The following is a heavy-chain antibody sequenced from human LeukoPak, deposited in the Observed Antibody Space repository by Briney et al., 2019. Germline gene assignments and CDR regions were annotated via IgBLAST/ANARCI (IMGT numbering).Heavy chain of an antibody. CDR2: IYYSGST. Sequence: SETLSLTCTVSGGSISSGGYYWSWLRQHPGKGLEWIGYIYYSGSTYYNPSLKSRVTISVDTSKNQFSLKLSSVTAADTAVYYCARDQVVPAATTHIAAAAKYYYYMDVWGKGTTVTVSS. CDR1: GGSISSGGYY. D-gene: IGHD2-2*01. J-gene: IGHJ6*03. CDR3: ARDQVVPAATTHIAAAAKYYYYMDV. V-gene: IGHV4-31*03.